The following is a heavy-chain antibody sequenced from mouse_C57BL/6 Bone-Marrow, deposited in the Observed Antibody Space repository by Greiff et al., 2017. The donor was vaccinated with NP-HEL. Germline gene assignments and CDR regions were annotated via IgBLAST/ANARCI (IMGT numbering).Heavy chain of an antibody. D-gene: IGHD2-1*01. CDR1: GYTFTSYW. Sequence: QVQLQQPGAELVKPGASVKLSCKASGYTFTSYWMHWVQQRPGQGLEWIGKIHPNSGSTNYNEKFKSKTTLPVDKSSSTAYMQLSSLTSEDSAVYYCARWGNPWFAYWGQGTLVTVSA. J-gene: IGHJ3*01. CDR2: IHPNSGST. CDR3: ARWGNPWFAY. V-gene: IGHV1-64*01.